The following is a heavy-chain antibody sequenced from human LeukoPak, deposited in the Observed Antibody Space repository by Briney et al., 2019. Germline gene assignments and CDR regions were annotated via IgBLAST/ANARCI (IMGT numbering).Heavy chain of an antibody. J-gene: IGHJ6*02. CDR2: IYSNGTT. V-gene: IGHV4-61*02. D-gene: IGHD3-10*01. CDR1: RGSISSGSYY. Sequence: SETPSLNCTVSRGSISSGSYYWSWIRQPAGKGLEWIGRIYSNGTTNYNHSLKSRVTISVDTTKNHFSLKVSSVTAADTAVCYCARGRGRDVSFYYGMDVWGQGTTVTVSS. CDR3: ARGRGRDVSFYYGMDV.